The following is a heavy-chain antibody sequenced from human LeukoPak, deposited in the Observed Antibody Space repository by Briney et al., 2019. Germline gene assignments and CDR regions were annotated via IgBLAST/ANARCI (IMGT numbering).Heavy chain of an antibody. CDR2: ISYDGSNK. CDR3: AKDNSDRTYYDFWSGYPGVWFDP. J-gene: IGHJ5*02. Sequence: HPGGSLRLSCAASGFTFSSYAMHWVRQAPGKGLEWVAVISYDGSNKYYADSVKGRFTISRDNSKNTLYLQMNSLRAEDTAVYYCAKDNSDRTYYDFWSGYPGVWFDPWGQGTLVTVSS. V-gene: IGHV3-30-3*01. D-gene: IGHD3-3*01. CDR1: GFTFSSYA.